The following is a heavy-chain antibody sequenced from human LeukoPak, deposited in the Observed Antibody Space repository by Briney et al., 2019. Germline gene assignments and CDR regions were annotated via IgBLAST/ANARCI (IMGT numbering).Heavy chain of an antibody. CDR1: GFIFSYYG. Sequence: GRSLRLSCAASGFIFSYYGMQWVRQAPGKGLEWVAVIWYDGSNRYYADSLKGRFTISRDNSKNTLYLQMNSLTADDTAVYYCARDPLGVLSYFDYWGQGTLVTVSS. CDR3: ARDPLGVLSYFDY. D-gene: IGHD3-16*01. J-gene: IGHJ4*02. V-gene: IGHV3-33*01. CDR2: IWYDGSNR.